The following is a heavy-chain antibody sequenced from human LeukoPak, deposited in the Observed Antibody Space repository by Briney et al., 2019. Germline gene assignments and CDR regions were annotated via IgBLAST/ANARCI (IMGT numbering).Heavy chain of an antibody. D-gene: IGHD3-22*01. CDR2: ISSSGTTI. Sequence: GGSLRLSCAASGFTFSGYEMNWVRQAPGKGLEWVSYISSSGTTIYFADFVKGRFTISRDNAKNSLYLQMNSLRAEDKAVYYCATAFYYDSSGYPDAFDIWGQGTMVTVSS. CDR1: GFTFSGYE. CDR3: ATAFYYDSSGYPDAFDI. J-gene: IGHJ3*02. V-gene: IGHV3-48*03.